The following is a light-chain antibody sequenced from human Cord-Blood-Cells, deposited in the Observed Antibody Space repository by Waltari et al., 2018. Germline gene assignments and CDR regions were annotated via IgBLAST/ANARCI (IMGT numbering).Light chain of an antibody. Sequence: QSVLTQPPSVSGAPGQRVTISRTGSSSNIAAGYAVHRYQQLPGTAPKLLIYGNGSRPSGVPDRFSGSKSGTSASLAITGLQAEDEADYYCQSYDSSLSGLYVFGTGTKVTVL. CDR3: QSYDSSLSGLYV. V-gene: IGLV1-40*01. J-gene: IGLJ1*01. CDR1: SSNIAAGYA. CDR2: GNG.